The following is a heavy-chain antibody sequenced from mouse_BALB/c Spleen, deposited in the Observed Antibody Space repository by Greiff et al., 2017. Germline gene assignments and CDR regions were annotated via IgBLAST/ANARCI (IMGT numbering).Heavy chain of an antibody. CDR1: GYTFTSYW. V-gene: IGHV1S22*01. Sequence: LQQPGSELVRPGASVKLSCKASGYTFTSYWMHWVKQRPGQGLEWIGNIYPGSGSTNYDEKFKSKATLTVDTSSSTAYMQLSSLTSEDSAVYYCTRRSDYYAMDYWGQGTSVTVSS. CDR2: IYPGSGST. J-gene: IGHJ4*01. CDR3: TRRSDYYAMDY.